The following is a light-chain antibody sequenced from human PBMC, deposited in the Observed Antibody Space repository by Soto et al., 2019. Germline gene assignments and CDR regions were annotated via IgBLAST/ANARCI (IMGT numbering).Light chain of an antibody. CDR3: QQYNSYGT. CDR2: AAS. CDR1: QTISSW. Sequence: DIQMTQSPSTLSGSVGDRVTITCRASQTISSWLAWYQQKPGKAPKLLIYAASTLESGVPSRFSATVSGTEFSLTITSLQPEDFATYYCQQYNSYGTFGQGTKV. V-gene: IGKV1-5*01. J-gene: IGKJ1*01.